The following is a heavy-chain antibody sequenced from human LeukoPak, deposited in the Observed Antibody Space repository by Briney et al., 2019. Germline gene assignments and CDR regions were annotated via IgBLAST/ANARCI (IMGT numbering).Heavy chain of an antibody. V-gene: IGHV3-48*02. D-gene: IGHD3-10*01. J-gene: IGHJ3*02. CDR2: ISGSSTKI. Sequence: GSLRLSCAAPGFTFSTSSMNWVRQAPGKGLEWLSYISGSSTKIFYADSLKGRFTISRDNAKNSLYLQMNSLRDEDTAVYYCASDFLGFGDYYAFNIWGQGTMVSVSS. CDR1: GFTFSTSS. CDR3: ASDFLGFGDYYAFNI.